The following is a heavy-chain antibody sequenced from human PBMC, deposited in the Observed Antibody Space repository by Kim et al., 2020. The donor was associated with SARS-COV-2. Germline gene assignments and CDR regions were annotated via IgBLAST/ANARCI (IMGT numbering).Heavy chain of an antibody. D-gene: IGHD6-13*01. J-gene: IGHJ6*02. CDR1: GFTFSSYA. CDR2: IYSGGSST. Sequence: GGSLRLSCAASGFTFSSYAMSWVRQAPGKGLEWVSVIYSGGSSTYYADSVKGRFTISRDNSKNTLYLQMNSLRAEDTAVYYCAKVGDFRSSWSIVKYYYYGMDVWGQGTTVTVSS. V-gene: IGHV3-23*03. CDR3: AKVGDFRSSWSIVKYYYYGMDV.